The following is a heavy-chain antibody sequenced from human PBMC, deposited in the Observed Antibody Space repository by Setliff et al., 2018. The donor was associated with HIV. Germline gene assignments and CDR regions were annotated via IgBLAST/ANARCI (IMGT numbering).Heavy chain of an antibody. CDR3: AKARTTVTSALDS. J-gene: IGHJ4*02. CDR2: IRYDGSNK. CDR1: EFTFSSYG. V-gene: IGHV3-30*02. Sequence: GGSLRLSCAPSEFTFSSYGMHWVRQAPGKGLEWVSFIRYDGSNKKYADSVKGRFTISRDNSKNTLYLQMNSLRPEDTAVYYCAKARTTVTSALDSWGQGTLVTVSS. D-gene: IGHD4-17*01.